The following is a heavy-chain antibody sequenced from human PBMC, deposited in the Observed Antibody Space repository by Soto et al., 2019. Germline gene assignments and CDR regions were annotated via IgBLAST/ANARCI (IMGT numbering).Heavy chain of an antibody. Sequence: SLRLSCSASGFTFSSYAMHWVRQAPGKGLEYVSAISSNGGSTYFADSVKGRFTISRDNSKNTLYLQMSSLRAEDTAVYYCVKGRYYYDSCGYRAWFDPWGQGTLVTVSS. CDR2: ISSNGGST. CDR3: VKGRYYYDSCGYRAWFDP. D-gene: IGHD3-22*01. CDR1: GFTFSSYA. V-gene: IGHV3-64D*06. J-gene: IGHJ5*02.